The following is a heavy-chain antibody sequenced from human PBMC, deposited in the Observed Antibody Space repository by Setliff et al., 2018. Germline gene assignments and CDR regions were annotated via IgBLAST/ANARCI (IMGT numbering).Heavy chain of an antibody. CDR1: GLPFSNSN. J-gene: IGHJ6*03. Sequence: GGSLRLSCVASGLPFSNSNMNWVRQAPGEGLEWVSSISSISNYIYYADSVKGRFTISRDNAKNSLFLQMNNLRAEDTALYYCARSPRPPTSLDYVDVWGDGTTVTVSS. CDR2: ISSISNYI. D-gene: IGHD2-2*01. V-gene: IGHV3-21*01. CDR3: ARSPRPPTSLDYVDV.